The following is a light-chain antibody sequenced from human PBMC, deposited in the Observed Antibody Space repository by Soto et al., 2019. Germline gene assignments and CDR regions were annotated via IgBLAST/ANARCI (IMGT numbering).Light chain of an antibody. J-gene: IGKJ4*01. V-gene: IGKV3-15*01. CDR2: GAS. CDR3: HQYYNWPPLT. Sequence: EIVMTQSPAILSVSPGERATLSCRDSQSVRSKLAWYQQKPGQAPRLLIYGASTRATGIAAKFSGSGSGTEFTLTISSMQYEDFAVYYCHQYYNWPPLTFVGGTKVEIE. CDR1: QSVRSK.